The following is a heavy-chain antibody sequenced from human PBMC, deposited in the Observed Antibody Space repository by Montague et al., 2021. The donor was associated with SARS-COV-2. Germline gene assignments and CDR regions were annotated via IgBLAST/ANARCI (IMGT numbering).Heavy chain of an antibody. CDR2: IYYSGSVTT. V-gene: IGHV4-59*13. D-gene: IGHD2-21*01. J-gene: IGHJ2*01. CDR3: ARRGGGEVFARFMYWYFDV. CDR1: GGSINNYY. Sequence: SETLSLTCSVSGGSINNYYWGWVRQSPGKGLEWIGYIYYSGSVTTSSNPSLKSRVSISVDTSENQFSLKLTSVTAADTAVYYCARRGGGEVFARFMYWYFDVWGRGSLVTVSS.